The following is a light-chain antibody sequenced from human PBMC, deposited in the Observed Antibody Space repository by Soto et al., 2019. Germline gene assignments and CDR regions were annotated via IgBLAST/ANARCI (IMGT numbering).Light chain of an antibody. CDR2: VAS. CDR3: QQYWSLPRT. Sequence: ESVLTQSPGTMSLSPGERATLACRASQIVTNNYLAWDQQKPGPSPRLRIYVASSRASGIPNMFTGSGSWTYVTQTTNKLEHENCAVYYCQQYWSLPRTLG. CDR1: QIVTNNY. J-gene: IGKJ1*01. V-gene: IGKV3-20*01.